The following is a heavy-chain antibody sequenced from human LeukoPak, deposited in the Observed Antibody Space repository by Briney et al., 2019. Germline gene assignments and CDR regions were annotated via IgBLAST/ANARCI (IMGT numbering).Heavy chain of an antibody. V-gene: IGHV1-69*06. CDR2: IIPIFVTA. J-gene: IGHJ6*04. D-gene: IGHD3-10*01. Sequence: SVKVSCKASGGTFSSYAISWVRQAPGQGLDWMEGIIPIFVTANYAQKFQGRVTITADKSTSTAYMELSSLRSEDTAVYYCARGDYGSGSYSPGYYYYGMDVWGKGTTVTVSS. CDR1: GGTFSSYA. CDR3: ARGDYGSGSYSPGYYYYGMDV.